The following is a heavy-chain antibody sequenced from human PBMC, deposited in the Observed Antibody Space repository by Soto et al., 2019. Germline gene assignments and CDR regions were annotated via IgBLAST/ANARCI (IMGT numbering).Heavy chain of an antibody. CDR2: IYWDDDK. D-gene: IGHD2-8*02. J-gene: IGHJ6*02. CDR1: GFSLNTNGVG. CDR3: ARDSGHHPHYYFGLDV. Sequence: QITLKESGPTLVKPTQTLTLTCTFSGFSLNTNGVGVAWIRQPPGKALECLALIYWDDDKRYSPSLKTRLSISKDNSNNQVVLTMTNMDPVDTATYHCARDSGHHPHYYFGLDVSGQWTTVTVSS. V-gene: IGHV2-5*02.